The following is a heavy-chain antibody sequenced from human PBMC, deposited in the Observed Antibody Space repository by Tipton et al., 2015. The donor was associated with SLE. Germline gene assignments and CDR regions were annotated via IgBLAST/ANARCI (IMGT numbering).Heavy chain of an antibody. CDR1: GYTFTSYG. CDR3: ARDNSGSGDYEH. J-gene: IGHJ1*01. Sequence: QLVQSGAEVKKPGASVKVSCKASGYTFTSYGISWVRQAPGQGLEWMGGIIATFGAANYAEKLQGRVTITTDESTTTVYMELSSLRYEDTAVYYGARDNSGSGDYEHWGQGTLVTVS. V-gene: IGHV1-69*05. D-gene: IGHD4-17*01. CDR2: IIATFGAA.